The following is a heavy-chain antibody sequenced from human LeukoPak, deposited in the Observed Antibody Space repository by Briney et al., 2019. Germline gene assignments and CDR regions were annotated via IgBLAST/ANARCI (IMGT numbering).Heavy chain of an antibody. Sequence: SETLSLTCAVYGGSFSGYYWSWIRQPQGKGLEWIGKTNHSGSTNYNPSLKSRVTISVDTSKNQFSLKLSSVTAADTAVYYCARLEYYYDSSGPHAFDIWGQGTMVTVSS. CDR3: ARLEYYYDSSGPHAFDI. V-gene: IGHV4-34*01. CDR1: GGSFSGYY. D-gene: IGHD3-22*01. J-gene: IGHJ3*02. CDR2: TNHSGST.